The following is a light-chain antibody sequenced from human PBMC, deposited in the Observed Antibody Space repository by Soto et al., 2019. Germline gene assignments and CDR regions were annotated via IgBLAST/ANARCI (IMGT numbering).Light chain of an antibody. CDR2: TAS. V-gene: IGKV1-5*01. J-gene: IGKJ4*01. Sequence: LQITHAPSTLSASVGDRATITCRASQSISSWLAWYQQKPGLAPNLVIYTASRLESGVPSRFSGSASGTEFTLTISSLQPDDFATYYCQQYDNYPLTFGGGTKVDIK. CDR3: QQYDNYPLT. CDR1: QSISSW.